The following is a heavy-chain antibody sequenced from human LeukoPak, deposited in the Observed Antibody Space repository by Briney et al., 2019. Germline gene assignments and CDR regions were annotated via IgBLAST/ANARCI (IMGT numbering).Heavy chain of an antibody. D-gene: IGHD6-13*01. CDR1: GGSISSYY. CDR3: ARGPNSSSWYPFDY. J-gene: IGHJ4*02. Sequence: KPSETLSLTCTVSGGSISSYYWSWIRQPPGKGLEWIGYIYYSGSTNYNPSLKSRVTISVDTSKNQFSLELSSVTAADTAVYYCARGPNSSSWYPFDYWGQGTLVTVSS. V-gene: IGHV4-59*01. CDR2: IYYSGST.